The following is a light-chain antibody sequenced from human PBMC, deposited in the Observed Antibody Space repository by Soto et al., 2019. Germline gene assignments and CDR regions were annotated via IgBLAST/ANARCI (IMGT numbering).Light chain of an antibody. J-gene: IGKJ2*01. V-gene: IGKV3-15*01. CDR1: QSVGIN. CDR3: HQYNNWPGT. Sequence: VMTQSPVILSVSPGERATLSCMASQSVGINLAWYQQKPGQAPRLVISGASTRATAFPDRFSGSGSGTEFTLTISSLQSEDFAVYYCHQYNNWPGTFGQGTKLEIK. CDR2: GAS.